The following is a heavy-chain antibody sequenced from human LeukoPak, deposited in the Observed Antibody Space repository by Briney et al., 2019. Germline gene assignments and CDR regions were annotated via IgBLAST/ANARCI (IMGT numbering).Heavy chain of an antibody. V-gene: IGHV3-33*08. CDR2: MRDDGSDK. Sequence: GGSLRLSCAASGFTFSSYSMNWVRQAPGNPGKGLEWVAVMRDDGSDKSHADSVKGRFTISRDNSKNTLYLQMNSLRGEDTARYYCARGNREDSQWAVAAVEIDYWGQGTLVTVSS. D-gene: IGHD2-2*01. J-gene: IGHJ4*02. CDR3: ARGNREDSQWAVAAVEIDY. CDR1: GFTFSSYS.